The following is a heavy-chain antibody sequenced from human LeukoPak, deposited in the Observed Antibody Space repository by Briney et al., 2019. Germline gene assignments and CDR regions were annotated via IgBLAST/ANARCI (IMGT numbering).Heavy chain of an antibody. J-gene: IGHJ5*02. CDR2: IDPSDSYT. CDR3: ARSRVFRYCSSASCYAWFDP. D-gene: IGHD2-2*01. V-gene: IGHV5-10-1*01. CDR1: GYSFTSYW. Sequence: GESLKISCKGSGYSFTSYWISWVRQMPGKGLEWMGRIDPSDSYTNYSPSFQGHVTISADKSISTAYLQWSSLKASDTAMYYCARSRVFRYCSSASCYAWFDPWGQGTLVTVSS.